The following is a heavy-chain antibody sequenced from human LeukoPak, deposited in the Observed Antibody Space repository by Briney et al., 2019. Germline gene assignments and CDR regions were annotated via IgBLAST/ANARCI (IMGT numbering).Heavy chain of an antibody. CDR1: GYTFTCYD. V-gene: IGHV1-8*01. CDR3: ASTPTVAGSWYFDY. D-gene: IGHD6-19*01. Sequence: ASVKVSCKASGYTFTCYDINRVRQATGQGLEWTGWMNPNSGNTGYAQKFQGRVTMTRNTSISTSYMELSSLRSEDTAVYYCASTPTVAGSWYFDYWGQGTLVTVSS. J-gene: IGHJ4*02. CDR2: MNPNSGNT.